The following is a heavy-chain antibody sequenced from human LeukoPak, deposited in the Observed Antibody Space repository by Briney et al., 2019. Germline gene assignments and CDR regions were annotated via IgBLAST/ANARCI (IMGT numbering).Heavy chain of an antibody. J-gene: IGHJ3*02. CDR3: AREVYDTSGHYRGAFDI. D-gene: IGHD3-22*01. V-gene: IGHV4-39*01. CDR1: GGSISSSNYF. Sequence: PSETLSLTCTVSGGSISSSNYFWGWIRQPPGKGLEWIGSIYYTGNTYYNPFLKSRVTISVDTSKNQFSLKLSSVTAADTAVYYCAREVYDTSGHYRGAFDIWGQGTMVTVSS. CDR2: IYYTGNT.